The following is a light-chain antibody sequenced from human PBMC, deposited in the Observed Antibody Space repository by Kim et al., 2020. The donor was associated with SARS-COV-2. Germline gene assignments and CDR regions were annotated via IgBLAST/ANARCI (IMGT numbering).Light chain of an antibody. CDR1: QSVSSN. V-gene: IGKV3-15*01. J-gene: IGKJ4*01. Sequence: EIVMTQSPATLSVSPGERATLSCRASQSVSSNLAWYQQKPGQAPRLLIYGASTRATSIPARFSGGGSGTDFTLTISTLQSEDFAVYYCQQYADGPRALTFGGGPKVEIK. CDR3: QQYADGPRALT. CDR2: GAS.